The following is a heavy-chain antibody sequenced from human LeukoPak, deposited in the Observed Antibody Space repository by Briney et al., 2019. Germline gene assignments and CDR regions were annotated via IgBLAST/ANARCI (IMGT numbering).Heavy chain of an antibody. CDR1: GFTFEDYA. V-gene: IGHV3-9*01. J-gene: IGHJ6*03. CDR2: ISWDSRSK. Sequence: GGSLRLSCAASGFTFEDYAMHWVRQAPGRGLEWVSGISWDSRSKTYADSVKGRFTISSDNAKNSLYLKMNSPIGEDTALYYCAKEPSGNYYMDVWGKGTTVTVSS. CDR3: AKEPSGNYYMDV.